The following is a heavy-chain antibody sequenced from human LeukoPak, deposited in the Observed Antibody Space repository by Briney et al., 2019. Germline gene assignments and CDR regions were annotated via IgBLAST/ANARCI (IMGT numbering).Heavy chain of an antibody. D-gene: IGHD6-13*01. J-gene: IGHJ2*01. CDR3: ARGGCSCPHTEPNWYFDL. V-gene: IGHV3-13*01. CDR1: GFTFSSYD. CDR2: IGAAGDT. Sequence: GGSLRLSCAASGFTFSSYDMRWVRQATGKGLEWVSAIGAAGDTSYQGYAKGRFTISTENTKISLYLQMNSLRAGDTAVYYCARGGCSCPHTEPNWYFDLWGRGTLVTVSS.